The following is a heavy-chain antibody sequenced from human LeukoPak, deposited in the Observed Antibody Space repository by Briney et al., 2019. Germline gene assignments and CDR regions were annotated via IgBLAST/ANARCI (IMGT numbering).Heavy chain of an antibody. CDR1: GGPISGSHYY. V-gene: IGHV4-39*01. Sequence: PSETLSLTCSVSGGPISGSHYYWGSVRQPPGKGLEWIGSINYSGSHYYNPSLKSRTTISVDTSKNQFSLNLNSVTAADTAVYYGTRLSDYWGQGTQVTVSS. J-gene: IGHJ4*02. CDR3: TRLSDY. CDR2: INYSGSH.